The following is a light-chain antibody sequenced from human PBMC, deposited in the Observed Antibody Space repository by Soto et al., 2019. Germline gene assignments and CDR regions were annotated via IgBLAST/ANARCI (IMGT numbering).Light chain of an antibody. J-gene: IGLJ2*01. V-gene: IGLV2-11*01. CDR3: CSYAGSYTVV. CDR1: SSDVGLYNY. Sequence: QSVLTQPASVSGSPGQSITISCTGTSSDVGLYNYVSWYQQHPGKAPKLMIYDVSKRPSGVPDRFSGSKSGNTASLTISGLQAEDEADYYCCSYAGSYTVVFGGGTKLTVL. CDR2: DVS.